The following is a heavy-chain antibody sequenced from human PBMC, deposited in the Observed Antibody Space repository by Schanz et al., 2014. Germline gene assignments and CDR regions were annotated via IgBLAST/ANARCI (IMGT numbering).Heavy chain of an antibody. J-gene: IGHJ6*02. Sequence: EVQLVESGGGLVKPGESLRLSCAASGFIFSAYTLNWVRQAPGKGLEWISYISFSGNTIYYADSVKGRFTISRDNAKNSVFLQMNRLRAEDTAVYYCATEGPRGTRHPINYYYAMANWGQGTNVT. D-gene: IGHD6-6*01. CDR1: GFIFSAYT. CDR2: ISFSGNTI. V-gene: IGHV3-21*01. CDR3: ATEGPRGTRHPINYYYAMAN.